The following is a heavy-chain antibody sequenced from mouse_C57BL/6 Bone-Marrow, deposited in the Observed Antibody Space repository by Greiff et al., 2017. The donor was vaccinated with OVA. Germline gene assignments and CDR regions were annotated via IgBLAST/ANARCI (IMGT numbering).Heavy chain of an antibody. CDR2: IRSKSSNYAT. CDR3: VRDYYGSSYGTYWYFDV. Sequence: DVMLVESGGGLVQPKGSLKLSCAASGFTFNTYAMHWVRQAPGKGLEWVARIRSKSSNYATYYADSVKDRFTISRDDSQSMLYLQMNNLKTEDTAMYYCVRDYYGSSYGTYWYFDVWGTGTTVTVSS. V-gene: IGHV10-3*01. J-gene: IGHJ1*03. D-gene: IGHD1-1*01. CDR1: GFTFNTYA.